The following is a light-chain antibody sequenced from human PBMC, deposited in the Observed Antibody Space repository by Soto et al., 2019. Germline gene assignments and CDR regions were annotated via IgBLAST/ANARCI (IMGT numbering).Light chain of an antibody. Sequence: QSVLTQPASVSRSPGQSIAISCTGTSSDVGAFNYVSWYQQHPGKAPKFMIFDVSSRPSGVSDRFSGSKSGNTASLTISGLQSEDEADYYCASYTTSSTYVFVTGTKVTVL. V-gene: IGLV2-14*03. CDR2: DVS. CDR1: SSDVGAFNY. CDR3: ASYTTSSTYV. J-gene: IGLJ1*01.